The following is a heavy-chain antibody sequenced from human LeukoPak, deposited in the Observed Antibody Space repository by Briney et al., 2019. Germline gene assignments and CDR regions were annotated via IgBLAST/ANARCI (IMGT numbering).Heavy chain of an antibody. Sequence: GGSLRLSCAASGFTFSSYEMNWVRQAPGKGLEWVAVISYDGSNKYYADSVKGRFTISRDNSKNTLYLQMNSLRAEDTAVYYCAKEGITMITYWGQGTLVTVSS. CDR2: ISYDGSNK. CDR3: AKEGITMITY. V-gene: IGHV3-30*18. CDR1: GFTFSSYE. D-gene: IGHD3-22*01. J-gene: IGHJ4*02.